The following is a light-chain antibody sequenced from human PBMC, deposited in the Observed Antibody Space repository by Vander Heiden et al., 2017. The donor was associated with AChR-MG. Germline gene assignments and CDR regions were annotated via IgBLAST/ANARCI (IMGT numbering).Light chain of an antibody. CDR3: QQPCSWPPWT. CDR2: DVS. J-gene: IGKJ1*01. CDR1: QTIYTF. Sequence: EIVLTQSPSSLSLPPGEGAPFACWPSQTIYTFLAWYQHKPGQPPRALIYDVSHRAPGIPARFSGSGSGTNFTLTIISLEPEDFAVYYCQQPCSWPPWTFGQGTKVEIK. V-gene: IGKV3-11*01.